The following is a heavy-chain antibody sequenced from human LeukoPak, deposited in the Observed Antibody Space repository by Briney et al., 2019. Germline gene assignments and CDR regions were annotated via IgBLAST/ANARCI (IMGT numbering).Heavy chain of an antibody. CDR2: IYYSGST. J-gene: IGHJ4*02. V-gene: IGHV4-59*01. Sequence: SETLSLTCTVSGGSISSYYWSWIRQPPGKGLEWIGYIYYSGSTNYNPSLKSRVTISVDTSKNQFSLKLSSVTAADTAVYYCASLGSGAKLWFDYWGQGTLVTVSS. D-gene: IGHD2-15*01. CDR1: GGSISSYY. CDR3: ASLGSGAKLWFDY.